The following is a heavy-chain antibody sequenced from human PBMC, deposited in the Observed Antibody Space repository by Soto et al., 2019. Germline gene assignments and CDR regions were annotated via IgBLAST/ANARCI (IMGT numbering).Heavy chain of an antibody. CDR3: ARDRHKGFDP. CDR2: IYYSGST. Sequence: TLSLTCTVSGGSISSGGYYWSWIRQHPGKGLEWIGYIYYSGSTYYNPSLKSRVTISVDTSKNQFSLKLSSVTAADTAVYYCARDRHKGFDPWGQGTLVTVSS. J-gene: IGHJ5*02. CDR1: GGSISSGGYY. V-gene: IGHV4-31*03.